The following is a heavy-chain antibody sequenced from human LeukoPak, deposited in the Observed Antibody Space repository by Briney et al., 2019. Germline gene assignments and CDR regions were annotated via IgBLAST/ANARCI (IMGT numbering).Heavy chain of an antibody. CDR2: IYYSGST. V-gene: IGHV4-61*01. D-gene: IGHD5-18*01. J-gene: IGHJ5*02. Sequence: PSETLSLTCTVSGGSVSSGSYYWSWIRQPPGKGLEWIGYIYYSGSTNYNPSLKSRVTISVDTSKNQFSLKLSSVTAADTAVYYCARTEYSYGYVHNWFDPWGQGTLVTVSS. CDR3: ARTEYSYGYVHNWFDP. CDR1: GGSVSSGSYY.